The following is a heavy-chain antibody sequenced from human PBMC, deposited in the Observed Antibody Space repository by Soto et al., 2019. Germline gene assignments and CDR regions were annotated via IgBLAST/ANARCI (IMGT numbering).Heavy chain of an antibody. D-gene: IGHD3-3*01. Sequence: GASVKVSCKVSGYTFTSYAMHWVRQAPGQRLEWIRWINAGNGNTKYSQKFQGRVTITRDTAASTAYMELSSLRSEDTTVYYCARGDHTIFGTDYYYYYMHDWGKGTTVTVSS. CDR1: GYTFTSYA. J-gene: IGHJ6*03. CDR2: INAGNGNT. CDR3: ARGDHTIFGTDYYYYYMHD. V-gene: IGHV1-3*01.